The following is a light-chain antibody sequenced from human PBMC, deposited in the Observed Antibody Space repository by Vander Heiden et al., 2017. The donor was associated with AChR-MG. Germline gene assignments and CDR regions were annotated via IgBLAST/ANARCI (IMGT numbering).Light chain of an antibody. CDR3: QQYSNWPRT. J-gene: IGKJ1*01. CDR2: GAS. Sequence: EIVLTQSPATLSVSPGERATLSCRASQSVSSNLAWYQQKLGQAPRLLNFGASTRATDIPARCSGSGSETEFTLTISRLQAEDVAVYYCQQYSNWPRTFGQGTKVEIK. V-gene: IGKV3-15*01. CDR1: QSVSSN.